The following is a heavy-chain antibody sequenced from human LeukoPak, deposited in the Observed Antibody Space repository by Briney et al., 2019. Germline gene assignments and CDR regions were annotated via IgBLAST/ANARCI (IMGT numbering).Heavy chain of an antibody. J-gene: IGHJ4*02. Sequence: PGGSLRLSCAASGFTFSNYGMHWVRQAPGKGLEWVAFIRFDGGTNKYYADSVKGRFTISRDNSKNTLNLQMNSLRTEDTAVYYCAKDGYYDFWSGYSYFDYWGQGTLVTVSS. CDR2: IRFDGGTNK. V-gene: IGHV3-30*02. CDR3: AKDGYYDFWSGYSYFDY. CDR1: GFTFSNYG. D-gene: IGHD3-3*01.